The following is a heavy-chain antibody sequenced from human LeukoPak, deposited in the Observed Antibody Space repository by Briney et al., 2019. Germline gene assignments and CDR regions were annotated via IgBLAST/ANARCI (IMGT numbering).Heavy chain of an antibody. D-gene: IGHD6-6*01. CDR3: ARDRARQLVS. V-gene: IGHV4-39*07. CDR2: IYYSGST. CDR1: GHSISSSSYY. Sequence: PSETLSLTCTVSGHSISSSSYYWGWIRQPPGKGLEWIESIYYSGSTYYNPSLKSRVTISVDTSKNQFSLKLSSVTAADTAVYYCARDRARQLVSWGQGTLGTVSS. J-gene: IGHJ4*02.